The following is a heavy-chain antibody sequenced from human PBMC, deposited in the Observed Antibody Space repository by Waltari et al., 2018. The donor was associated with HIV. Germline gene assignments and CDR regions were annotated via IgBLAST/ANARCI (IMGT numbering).Heavy chain of an antibody. V-gene: IGHV3-33*01. Sequence: QVQLVESGGGVVKPGRSLRLSRDASGLIFSIYGMHWVRQAPGKGLEWVAVIWSDGSNKYYADSVKGRFTISRDNSKNTLYLQMNSLRAEDTAVYYCASAAGPFDNWGQGTLVTVSS. CDR3: ASAAGPFDN. D-gene: IGHD6-13*01. CDR2: IWSDGSNK. CDR1: GLIFSIYG. J-gene: IGHJ4*02.